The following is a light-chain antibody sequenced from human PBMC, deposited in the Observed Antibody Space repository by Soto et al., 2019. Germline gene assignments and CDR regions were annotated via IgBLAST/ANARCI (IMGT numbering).Light chain of an antibody. CDR2: DAS. CDR3: QQYNSYPLT. V-gene: IGKV1-5*01. CDR1: QSISSW. Sequence: IQMTQSPSSLSASVGDRVTITCRASQSISSWLAWYQQKPGKAPKLLIYDASSLESGVPSRFSGSGSGTECTLTISSLQPDDFATDYCQQYNSYPLTVGGGTKVDIK. J-gene: IGKJ4*01.